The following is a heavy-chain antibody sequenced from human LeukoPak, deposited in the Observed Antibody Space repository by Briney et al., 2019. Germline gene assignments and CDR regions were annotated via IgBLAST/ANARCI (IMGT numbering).Heavy chain of an antibody. CDR3: ARESGLLGDY. D-gene: IGHD3-22*01. J-gene: IGHJ4*02. V-gene: IGHV3-53*04. CDR2: IYRGGST. Sequence: GGSLRLSCAASGFTVSSNYMSWVRQAPGKGLEWVSVIYRGGSTYYADSVKGRFTISRHNSKNTLYLQMNSLRAEDAAMYYCARESGLLGDYWGQGTLVTVSS. CDR1: GFTVSSNY.